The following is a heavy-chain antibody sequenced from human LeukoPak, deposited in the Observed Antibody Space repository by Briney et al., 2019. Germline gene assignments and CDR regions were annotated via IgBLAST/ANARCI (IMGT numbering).Heavy chain of an antibody. CDR2: IYWDDEK. Sequence: SGPTLVKPTQTRTLTFTFSGFSLTTNGVGVGWIRQPPGKALEGLALIYWDDEKRYSPSLRTRLTITKDTSKSQVVLTLTNMDPVDTATYYCAHLYFSNSGGYSRAFDYWGQGTLVTVSS. CDR1: GFSLTTNGVG. V-gene: IGHV2-5*02. J-gene: IGHJ4*02. D-gene: IGHD1-26*01. CDR3: AHLYFSNSGGYSRAFDY.